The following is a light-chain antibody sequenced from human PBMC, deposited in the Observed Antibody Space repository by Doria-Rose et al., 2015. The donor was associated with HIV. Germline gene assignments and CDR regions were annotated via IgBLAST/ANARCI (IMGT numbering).Light chain of an antibody. V-gene: IGKV4-1*01. CDR3: QQYYDTPS. J-gene: IGKJ3*01. CDR1: QSLLYTSKNY. CDR2: WAS. Sequence: DIRVTQSPESLGMSLGERATLNCKSNQSLLYTSKNYLAWYQQKPGQPPKLLIYWASTRQSGVTARFSGSGSGTDFTLTISSLEAEDVAVYYRQQYYDTPSFGPGTTVDIK.